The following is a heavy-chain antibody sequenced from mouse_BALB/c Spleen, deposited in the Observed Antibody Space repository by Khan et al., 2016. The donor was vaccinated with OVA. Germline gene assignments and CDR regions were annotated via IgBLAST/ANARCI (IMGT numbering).Heavy chain of an antibody. CDR3: ARVDTTALDC. CDR2: IYPGSGNT. J-gene: IGHJ2*01. Sequence: QVQLQQSGTELARPGASVKLSCKASGYTFTDYYITWVKQRSRQGLEWIGEIYPGSGNTYYNENFKVKASLTADKSSNTAYMELTSLTTEDSAVYFGARVDTTALDCRGQGTTLTVSS. D-gene: IGHD1-2*01. CDR1: GYTFTDYY. V-gene: IGHV1-77*01.